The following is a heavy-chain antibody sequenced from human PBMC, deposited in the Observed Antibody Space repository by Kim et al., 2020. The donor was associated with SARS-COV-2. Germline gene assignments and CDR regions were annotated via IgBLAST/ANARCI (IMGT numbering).Heavy chain of an antibody. CDR1: GFTFRNYA. D-gene: IGHD3-16*01. CDR3: ARDGGHNYLDY. Sequence: GGSLRLSCAASGFTFRNYALHWVRQAPGNGLEWVAVISDDGNNRYYADSVKGRFTISRDDSMNTLYVQMNTLRAEDTGVYHCARDGGHNYLDYWGQGTLVTVSS. V-gene: IGHV3-30*04. CDR2: ISDDGNNR. J-gene: IGHJ4*02.